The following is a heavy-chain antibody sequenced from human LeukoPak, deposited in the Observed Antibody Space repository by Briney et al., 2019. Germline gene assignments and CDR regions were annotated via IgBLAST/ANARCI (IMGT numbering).Heavy chain of an antibody. CDR1: GGSISSGGYY. V-gene: IGHV4-31*03. Sequence: SETLSLTCTVSGGSISSGGYYWSWIRQHPGKGLDWIGYIYYSGSTYYNPSLKSRVTISVDTSKNQFSLKLSSVTAADTAVYYCARAADCSGGSCYLPSFDYWGQGTLVTVSS. CDR2: IYYSGST. D-gene: IGHD2-15*01. J-gene: IGHJ4*02. CDR3: ARAADCSGGSCYLPSFDY.